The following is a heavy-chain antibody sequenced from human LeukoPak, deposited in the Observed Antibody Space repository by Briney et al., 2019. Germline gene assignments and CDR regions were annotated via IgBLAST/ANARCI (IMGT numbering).Heavy chain of an antibody. Sequence: PSETLSLTCAVYGGSFSGYYWSWIRQPPGKGLEWIGEINHSGSTNYNPSLKSRVTISVDTSKNQFSLKLSSVTAADTAVYYCASPPGFGELQGGYWGQGTLVTVSS. J-gene: IGHJ4*02. CDR3: ASPPGFGELQGGY. CDR2: INHSGST. CDR1: GGSFSGYY. V-gene: IGHV4-34*01. D-gene: IGHD3-10*01.